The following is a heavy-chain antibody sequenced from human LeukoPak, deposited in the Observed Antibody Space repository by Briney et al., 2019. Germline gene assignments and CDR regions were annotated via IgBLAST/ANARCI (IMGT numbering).Heavy chain of an antibody. CDR3: ARGGSYLSAFDI. Sequence: PGGSLRLSCSASGFTFTSYWMNWVRQAPGKGLEWVANINQDESEKYYVDSVKGRFTISRDNAKNSLFLQMNSLRAEDTAVYYCARGGSYLSAFDIWGQGTMVTVSS. CDR2: INQDESEK. J-gene: IGHJ3*02. V-gene: IGHV3-7*03. D-gene: IGHD1-26*01. CDR1: GFTFTSYW.